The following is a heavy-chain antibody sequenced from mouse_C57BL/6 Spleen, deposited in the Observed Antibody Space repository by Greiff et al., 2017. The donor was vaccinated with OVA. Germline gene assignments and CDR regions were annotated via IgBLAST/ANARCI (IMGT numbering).Heavy chain of an antibody. D-gene: IGHD2-5*01. V-gene: IGHV3-6*01. CDR1: GYSITSGYY. J-gene: IGHJ2*01. Sequence: ESGPGLVKPSQSLSLTCSVTGYSITSGYYWNWIRQFPGNKLEWMGYISYDGSNNYNPSLKNRISITRDTSKNQFFLKLNSVTTEDTATYYCAREEGTYSNYFDYWGQGTTLTVSS. CDR3: AREEGTYSNYFDY. CDR2: ISYDGSN.